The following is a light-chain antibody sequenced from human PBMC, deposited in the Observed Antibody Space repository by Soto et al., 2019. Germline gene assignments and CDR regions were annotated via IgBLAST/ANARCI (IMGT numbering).Light chain of an antibody. Sequence: DIQLTQSPSFLSASVGDRVTITCRASQDISSFLAWYQQKSGKAPNLLIYDASSLESGVPSRFSGSGSGTEFTLTISSLQPDDFATYYCQQYNTYSGTFGQGTKVDIK. J-gene: IGKJ1*01. CDR1: QDISSF. CDR2: DAS. V-gene: IGKV1-5*01. CDR3: QQYNTYSGT.